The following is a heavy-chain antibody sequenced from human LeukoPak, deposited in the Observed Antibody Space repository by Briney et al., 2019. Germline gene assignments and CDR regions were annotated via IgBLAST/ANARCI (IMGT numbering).Heavy chain of an antibody. J-gene: IGHJ1*01. CDR3: ASLSWSGYYFPH. CDR1: GGSISSSSYY. D-gene: IGHD3-3*01. CDR2: IYYSGST. Sequence: SETLSLTCTVSGGSISSSSYYWGWIRQPPGKGLEWIGSIYYSGSTYYNPSLKSRVTISVDTSKNQFSLKLSSVTAADPAVYYCASLSWSGYYFPHWGQGTLVTVSS. V-gene: IGHV4-39*01.